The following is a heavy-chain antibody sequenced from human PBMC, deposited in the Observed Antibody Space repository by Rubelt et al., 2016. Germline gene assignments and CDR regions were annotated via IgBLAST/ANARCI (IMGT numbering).Heavy chain of an antibody. CDR2: IWYDGSNK. D-gene: IGHD3-22*01. CDR1: GFTSSSYG. Sequence: VQLVESGGGLVQPGGSLRLSCAASGFTSSSYGMHWVRQAPGKGLEWVAVIWYDGSNKYYADSVKGRFTISRDNSKNTLYLQMNSLRAEDTAVYYCAKDCYDSSGYTDYWGQGTLVTVSS. J-gene: IGHJ4*02. CDR3: AKDCYDSSGYTDY. V-gene: IGHV3-33*06.